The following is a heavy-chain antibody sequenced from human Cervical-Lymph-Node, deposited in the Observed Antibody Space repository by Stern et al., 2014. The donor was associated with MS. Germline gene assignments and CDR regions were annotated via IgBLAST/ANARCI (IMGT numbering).Heavy chain of an antibody. CDR2: SSNSGNYI. J-gene: IGHJ6*02. CDR3: AREGVAGYYYGLDV. D-gene: IGHD3-10*01. Sequence: VQLVQSGGGLVKPGGSLRLSCAASGFAVSSYTITWVRQAPGKGLEWVSHSSNSGNYIYYADSVQGRFTITRDNANNSVHLEMDSLRTDDTAVYFCAREGVAGYYYGLDVWGQGTTVSVSS. CDR1: GFAVSSYT. V-gene: IGHV3-21*01.